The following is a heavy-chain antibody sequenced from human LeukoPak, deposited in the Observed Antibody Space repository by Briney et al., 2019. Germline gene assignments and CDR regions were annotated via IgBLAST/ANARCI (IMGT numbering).Heavy chain of an antibody. CDR2: IYYSGST. V-gene: IGHV4-59*01. J-gene: IGHJ6*03. CDR1: GGSISSYY. CDR3: ARDGVAPHYYYYYMDV. Sequence: PSETLSLTCTVSGGSISSYYWSWIRQPPGKGLEWIGYIYYSGSTNYNPSLKSRVTISVDTSKNQFSLKLSSVTAADTAVYYCARDGVAPHYYYYYMDVWGKGTTVTVSS. D-gene: IGHD3-3*01.